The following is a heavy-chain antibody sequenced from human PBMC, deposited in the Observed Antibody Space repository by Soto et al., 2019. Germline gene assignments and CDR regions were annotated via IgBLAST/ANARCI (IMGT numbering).Heavy chain of an antibody. CDR2: ISGSGGST. CDR1: GFTFSSYA. J-gene: IGHJ6*02. V-gene: IGHV3-23*01. CDR3: AKSNPRQQWREASHYYYGMDV. D-gene: IGHD6-19*01. Sequence: GSLRLSCKSSGFTFSSYAMSGVRQAPGKGLEWVSAISGSGGSTYYADSVKGRFTISRHNSKNTLYLQLNSLRAEDTAVYYCAKSNPRQQWREASHYYYGMDVWGQGTTVTVSS.